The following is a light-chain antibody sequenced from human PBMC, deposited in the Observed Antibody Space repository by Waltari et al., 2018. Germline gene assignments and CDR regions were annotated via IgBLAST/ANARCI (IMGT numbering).Light chain of an antibody. V-gene: IGKV1-16*02. Sequence: DIQMTQSPSSLSASVGDRVPITCRASQGIGNYLAWFQQKSGQAPKSLIYDASSLQSGVPSKFSGSGSGTDFTLTISSLQPEDFATYYCQQYNNYPYTFGQGTKLEIE. CDR3: QQYNNYPYT. CDR1: QGIGNY. CDR2: DAS. J-gene: IGKJ2*01.